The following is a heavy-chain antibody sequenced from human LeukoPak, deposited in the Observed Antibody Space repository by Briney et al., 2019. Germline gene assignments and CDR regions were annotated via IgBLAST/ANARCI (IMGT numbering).Heavy chain of an antibody. V-gene: IGHV3-9*03. CDR1: GFTFDDYA. CDR3: AKDFYYYDSTGAFDI. D-gene: IGHD3-22*01. CDR2: ISWNSGSI. J-gene: IGHJ3*02. Sequence: GGSLRLSCAASGFTFDDYAMHWVRQAPGKGLEWVSGISWNSGSIGYADSVKGRFTISRDNAKNSLYLQMNRLRAEDMALYYCAKDFYYYDSTGAFDIWGQGTMVTVSS.